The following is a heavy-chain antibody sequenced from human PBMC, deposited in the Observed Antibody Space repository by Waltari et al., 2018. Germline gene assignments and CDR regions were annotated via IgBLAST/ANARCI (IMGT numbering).Heavy chain of an antibody. D-gene: IGHD3-22*01. CDR1: GFAFSSYH. Sequence: QLVESGGGLVKPGGSLRLSYAASGFAFSSYHMNWVRQAPGKGLEWGSSISSSSNYIYYADSVKGRFTVSRDNAKNALFLQMSSLRVEDTAVYYCASVDSSAFSRSFDYWGLGTLVTVSS. CDR2: ISSSSNYI. V-gene: IGHV3-21*02. J-gene: IGHJ4*02. CDR3: ASVDSSAFSRSFDY.